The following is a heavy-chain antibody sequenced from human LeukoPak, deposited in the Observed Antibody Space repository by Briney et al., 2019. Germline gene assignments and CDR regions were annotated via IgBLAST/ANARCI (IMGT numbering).Heavy chain of an antibody. Sequence: ASVKVSCKASGYTFTGYYMHWVRQAPGQVLECMGWINPNSGGTNYAQKFQGRVTMTRDTSISTAYMELSRLRSDDTAVYYCARFIKVDATLDYWGQGTLVTVSS. CDR3: ARFIKVDATLDY. D-gene: IGHD2-15*01. J-gene: IGHJ4*02. V-gene: IGHV1-2*02. CDR1: GYTFTGYY. CDR2: INPNSGGT.